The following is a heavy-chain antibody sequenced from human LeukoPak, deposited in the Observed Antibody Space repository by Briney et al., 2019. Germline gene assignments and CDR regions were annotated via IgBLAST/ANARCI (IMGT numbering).Heavy chain of an antibody. CDR1: GFTSSSYS. Sequence: GGSLRLSCAASGFTSSSYSMNWVRQAPGKGMEWVSSISSSSGYIYYADSVKGRFTISRDNAKNSLYLQMNSLRAEDTAVYYCAREPDTAMFDYWGQGTLVTVSS. V-gene: IGHV3-21*01. CDR3: AREPDTAMFDY. CDR2: ISSSSGYI. D-gene: IGHD5-18*01. J-gene: IGHJ4*02.